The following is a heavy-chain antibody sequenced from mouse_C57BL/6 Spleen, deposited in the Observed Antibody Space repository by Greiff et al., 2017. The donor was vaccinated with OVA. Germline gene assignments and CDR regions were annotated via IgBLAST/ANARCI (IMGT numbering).Heavy chain of an antibody. CDR3: AREDSRLRRFDY. CDR1: GFTFSSYA. J-gene: IGHJ2*01. V-gene: IGHV5-4*01. CDR2: ISDGGSYT. Sequence: EVKLMESGGGLVKPGGSLKLSCAASGFTFSSYAMSWVRQTPEKRLEWVATISDGGSYTYYPDNVKGRFTISSDNAKNNLYLQMSHLKSEDTAMYYCAREDSRLRRFDYGGQGTTLTVSS.